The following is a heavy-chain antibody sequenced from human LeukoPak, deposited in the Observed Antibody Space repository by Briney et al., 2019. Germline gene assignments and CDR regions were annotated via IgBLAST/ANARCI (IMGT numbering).Heavy chain of an antibody. CDR1: GFTFSSYA. V-gene: IGHV3-23*01. J-gene: IGHJ4*02. Sequence: GGSLRLSCAASGFTFSSYAMSWVRQAPGKGLEWVSAISGSGGSTYYADSVKGRFTISRDNSKNTLYLQMNSLRAEDTAVYYCARDWDCSSPTCYGALGYWGQGTLVTVSS. CDR3: ARDWDCSSPTCYGALGY. D-gene: IGHD2-2*01. CDR2: ISGSGGST.